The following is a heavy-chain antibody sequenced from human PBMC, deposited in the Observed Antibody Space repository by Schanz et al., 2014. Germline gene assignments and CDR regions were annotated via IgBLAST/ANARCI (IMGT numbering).Heavy chain of an antibody. J-gene: IGHJ4*02. CDR3: AKYRGYYRVSGSYRELEY. V-gene: IGHV3-23*04. Sequence: EVQLVESGGGLVQPGGSLRLSCTASGFTFSSYSMNWVRQAPGKGLEWVSSISSGGGSTYYADSVKGRFTISRDNSNKTVDLQMNSLRAEDTAVYYCAKYRGYYRVSGSYRELEYWGQGTLVTVSS. CDR1: GFTFSSYS. CDR2: ISSGGGST. D-gene: IGHD3-10*01.